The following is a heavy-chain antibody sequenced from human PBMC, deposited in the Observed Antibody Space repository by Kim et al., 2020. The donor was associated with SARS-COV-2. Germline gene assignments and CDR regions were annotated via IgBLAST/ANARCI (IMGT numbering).Heavy chain of an antibody. D-gene: IGHD4-17*01. Sequence: GGSLRLSCAASGFTFSSYDMHWVRQATGKGLEWVSAIGTAGDTYYPGSVKGRFTISRENAKNSLYLQMNSLRAGDTAVYYCAREASYGDYVYYGMDVWGQGTTVTVSS. J-gene: IGHJ6*02. CDR1: GFTFSSYD. CDR2: IGTAGDT. CDR3: AREASYGDYVYYGMDV. V-gene: IGHV3-13*04.